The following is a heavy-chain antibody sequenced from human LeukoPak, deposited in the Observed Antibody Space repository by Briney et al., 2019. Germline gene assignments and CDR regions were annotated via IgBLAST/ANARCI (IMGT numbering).Heavy chain of an antibody. CDR1: VYTFTV. D-gene: IGHD6-19*01. CDR2: INPNSGDT. J-gene: IGHJ3*02. V-gene: IGHV1-2*02. CDR3: ARRYSSGWYDAFDI. Sequence: ASVKVSCKASVYTFTVHWVRQAPGQGLEWMGWINPNSGDTNYAQKFQGRVTMTRDTSISTAYMELSRLRSDDTAVYYCARRYSSGWYDAFDIWGQGTMVTVSS.